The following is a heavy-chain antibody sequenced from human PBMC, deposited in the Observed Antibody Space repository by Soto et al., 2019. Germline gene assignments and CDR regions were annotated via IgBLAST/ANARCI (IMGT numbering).Heavy chain of an antibody. D-gene: IGHD2-15*01. CDR3: ARVYCSGGGCYGIDY. V-gene: IGHV1-46*01. CDR1: GYTFTSYY. CDR2: INPSAGST. J-gene: IGHJ4*02. Sequence: ASVKVSCKASGYTFTSYYMHWVRQAPGQGLEWMGIINPSAGSTSYAQKFQGRVTMTRDTSTSTVYMELSSLRSEGTAVYYCARVYCSGGGCYGIDYWGQGTLVTVSS.